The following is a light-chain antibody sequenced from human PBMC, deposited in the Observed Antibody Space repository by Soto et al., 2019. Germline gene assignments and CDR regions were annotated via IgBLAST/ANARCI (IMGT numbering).Light chain of an antibody. V-gene: IGKV1-5*01. Sequence: DIQMTQSPATLSASVGDRVTITCRASESMSNCLAWYQQKPGKAPKLLISGASSLQSGVPSRFSGSGSGTEFTLTISSLQTDDFSTYYCQQYHSYWTFGQGTKVDIK. CDR2: GAS. CDR3: QQYHSYWT. CDR1: ESMSNC. J-gene: IGKJ1*01.